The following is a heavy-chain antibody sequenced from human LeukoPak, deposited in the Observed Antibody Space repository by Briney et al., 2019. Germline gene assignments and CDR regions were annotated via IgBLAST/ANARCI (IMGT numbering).Heavy chain of an antibody. CDR3: ARGLKRAAAGLAN. J-gene: IGHJ4*02. V-gene: IGHV4-34*01. Sequence: SETVSLTCAVYGGSFSGYYWSWIRQPPGKGLEWIGEINHSGSTNYNPSLKSRVTISVDTSKNQFSLKLSSVTAADTAVYYCARGLKRAAAGLANWGQGTLVTVSS. CDR1: GGSFSGYY. CDR2: INHSGST. D-gene: IGHD6-13*01.